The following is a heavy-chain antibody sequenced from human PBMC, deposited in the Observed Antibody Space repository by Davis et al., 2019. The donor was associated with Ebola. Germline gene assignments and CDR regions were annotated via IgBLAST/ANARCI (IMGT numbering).Heavy chain of an antibody. Sequence: GESLKISCAASGFTFSRYAMHWVRQAPGKGLEWMGVISYDGSEKYYADSVRGRFTISSDNARNSLFLQMSSLRPGDSAIYYCAKDIAPSWTGGRGGFDFWGRGVLVTVSS. J-gene: IGHJ4*02. CDR3: AKDIAPSWTGGRGGFDF. CDR1: GFTFSRYA. CDR2: ISYDGSEK. D-gene: IGHD3/OR15-3a*01. V-gene: IGHV3-30*04.